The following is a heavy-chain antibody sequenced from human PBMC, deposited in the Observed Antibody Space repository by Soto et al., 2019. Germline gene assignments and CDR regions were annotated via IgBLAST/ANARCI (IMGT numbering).Heavy chain of an antibody. CDR1: GGTFSSYA. J-gene: IGHJ4*02. D-gene: IGHD3-16*02. CDR2: IIPIFGTA. Sequence: SVKVSCKVSGGTFSSYAISWVRQAPGQGLEWMGGIIPIFGTANYAQKFQGRVTITADESTSTAYMELSSLRSEDTAVYYCARDLMITFRGVIALFDWGQGTLVTVSS. V-gene: IGHV1-69*13. CDR3: ARDLMITFRGVIALFD.